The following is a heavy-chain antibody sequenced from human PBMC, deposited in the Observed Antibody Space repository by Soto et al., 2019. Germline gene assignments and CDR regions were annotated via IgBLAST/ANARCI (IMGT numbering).Heavy chain of an antibody. D-gene: IGHD2-8*01. CDR3: AKDRQFGTNGVSYFDY. CDR2: ISGSGGST. V-gene: IGHV3-23*01. CDR1: GFTFSSYA. Sequence: GGSLRLSCAASGFTFSSYAMSWVRQAPGKGLEWVSAISGSGGSTYYADSVKGRFTISRDNSKNTLYLQMNSLRAEDTAVYYCAKDRQFGTNGVSYFDYWGQGTLVTVSS. J-gene: IGHJ4*02.